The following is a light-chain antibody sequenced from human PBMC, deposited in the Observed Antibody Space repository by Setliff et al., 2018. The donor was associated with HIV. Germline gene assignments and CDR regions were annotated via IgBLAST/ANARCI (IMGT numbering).Light chain of an antibody. Sequence: LTQPASVSGSPGQSITISCTGTSSDVGGYNYVSWYQQYPGKAPKLMISEVRNRASGVSSRFSGSKSGNTASLTISGLQAEDEADYYCYSYVTTSTYVFGTGTKVT. CDR1: SSDVGGYNY. J-gene: IGLJ1*01. V-gene: IGLV2-14*01. CDR3: YSYVTTSTYV. CDR2: EVR.